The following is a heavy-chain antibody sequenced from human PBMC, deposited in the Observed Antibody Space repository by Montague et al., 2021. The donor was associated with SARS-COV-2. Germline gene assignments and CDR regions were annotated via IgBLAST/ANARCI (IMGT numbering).Heavy chain of an antibody. CDR2: ITGSGGST. Sequence: SLRLSCAASGFTFSSYAMSWVRQAPGKGLEWVSTITGSGGSTYYADSVKGRFTISRDNSKNTLYLQMNSLRAEDTDVYYCAKGGVWERRGLTTSDYWGQGTLVTVSS. V-gene: IGHV3-23*01. CDR1: GFTFSSYA. J-gene: IGHJ4*02. D-gene: IGHD1-26*01. CDR3: AKGGVWERRGLTTSDY.